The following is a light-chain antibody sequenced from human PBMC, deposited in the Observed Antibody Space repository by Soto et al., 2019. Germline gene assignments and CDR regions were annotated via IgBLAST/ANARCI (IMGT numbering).Light chain of an antibody. V-gene: IGKV3-15*01. CDR1: QSVRNY. Sequence: EIVMTQSPATLSVSPGERATLSCRASQSVRNYLAWYQQKPGQAPRLLIYGASTRATGIPARFSGSGSGTEFSLTISSLQSEDFAVYYCQQYDNLPTTFGQGTKVDIK. J-gene: IGKJ1*01. CDR3: QQYDNLPTT. CDR2: GAS.